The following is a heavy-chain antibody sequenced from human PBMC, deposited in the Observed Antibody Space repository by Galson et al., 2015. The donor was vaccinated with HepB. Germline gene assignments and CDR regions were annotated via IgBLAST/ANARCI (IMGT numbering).Heavy chain of an antibody. CDR1: GFSFSYYA. CDR2: ISYDAISR. J-gene: IGHJ2*01. CDR3: VGEMATITLRGHLDL. D-gene: IGHD5-24*01. Sequence: SLRLSCAASGFSFSYYAMNWVRQSPGKGLEWVAVISYDAISRHYADSVKGRLTISRDNSKNTEFLQMNSLRPEDTAVYYCVGEMATITLRGHLDLWGRGPLVTVPS. V-gene: IGHV3-30*04.